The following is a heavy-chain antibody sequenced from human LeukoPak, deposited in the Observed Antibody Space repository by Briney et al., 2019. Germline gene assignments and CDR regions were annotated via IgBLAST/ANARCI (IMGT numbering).Heavy chain of an antibody. Sequence: SETLSLTCTVSGGSISSYYWSWIRQPPGKGLEWIGYIYYSGSTYYNPSLKSRVTISVDTSKNQFSLKLSSVTAADTAVYYCARAIERTFAGYNWFDPWGQGTLVTVSS. CDR1: GGSISSYY. J-gene: IGHJ5*02. CDR3: ARAIERTFAGYNWFDP. D-gene: IGHD2/OR15-2a*01. V-gene: IGHV4-59*12. CDR2: IYYSGST.